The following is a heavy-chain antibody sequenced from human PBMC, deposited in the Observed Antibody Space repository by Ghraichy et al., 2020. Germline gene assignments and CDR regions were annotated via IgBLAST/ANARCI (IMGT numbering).Heavy chain of an antibody. D-gene: IGHD4-17*01. Sequence: GGSLRLSCAASGFTFGGYWMGWVRQAPGKGLEWVANIKQDGSETYYVDSVKGRFTITRDNAKNSLYLQMNSLRAEDTAVYYCARMKTTVSTSNYDYYYMDFWGKGTTVTVSS. CDR1: GFTFGGYW. V-gene: IGHV3-7*03. CDR2: IKQDGSET. CDR3: ARMKTTVSTSNYDYYYMDF. J-gene: IGHJ6*03.